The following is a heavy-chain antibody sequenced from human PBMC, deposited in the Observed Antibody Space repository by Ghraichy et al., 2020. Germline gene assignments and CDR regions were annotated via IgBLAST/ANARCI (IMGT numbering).Heavy chain of an antibody. J-gene: IGHJ4*02. CDR2: INHSGST. Sequence: SETLSLTCAVYGGSFSGYYWSWIRQPPGKGLEWIGEINHSGSTNYNPSLKSRVTISVDTSKNQFSLKLSSVTAADTAVYYCARAPLYSSGLFDYWGQGTLVTVSS. D-gene: IGHD6-19*01. V-gene: IGHV4-34*01. CDR1: GGSFSGYY. CDR3: ARAPLYSSGLFDY.